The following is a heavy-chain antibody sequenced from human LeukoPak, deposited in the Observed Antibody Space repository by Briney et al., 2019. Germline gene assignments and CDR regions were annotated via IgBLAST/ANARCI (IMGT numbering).Heavy chain of an antibody. Sequence: GGSLRLSCSVSGFTFSTYVMHWVRQAPGKGLECVSAISSNGDNTYYADSVKGRFTISRDNSKNTLHLQMSSLRADDTAVYYCVRGTGYWGQGTLVTVSS. V-gene: IGHV3-64D*06. J-gene: IGHJ4*02. CDR2: ISSNGDNT. CDR3: VRGTGY. CDR1: GFTFSTYV.